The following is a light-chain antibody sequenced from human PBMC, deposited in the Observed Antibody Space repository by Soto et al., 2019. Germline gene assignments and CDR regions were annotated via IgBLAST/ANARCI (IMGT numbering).Light chain of an antibody. V-gene: IGKV3-20*01. CDR1: QSVSSNY. CDR3: QRYGGSPGT. J-gene: IGKJ1*01. Sequence: EIVLTQFPGTLSLSPGERATLSCRASQSVSSNYLAWYQQRPGQAPRLLIFGASSRVTGIPDRFSGSGSGTDFTLTISRLEPEDFAVYYCQRYGGSPGTFGQGTKVEIK. CDR2: GAS.